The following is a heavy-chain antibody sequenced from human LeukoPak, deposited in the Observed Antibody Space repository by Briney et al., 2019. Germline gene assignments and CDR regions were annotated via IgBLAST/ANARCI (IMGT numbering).Heavy chain of an antibody. J-gene: IGHJ3*02. CDR3: ARPRYCSSTSCYGGAFDI. CDR2: MNPNSGNT. Sequence: ASVKVSCKASGYTFTSYDINWVRQATGQGLEWMGWMNPNSGNTGYAQKFQGRVTMTRNTSISTAYMELSSLRSEDTAVYYCARPRYCSSTSCYGGAFDIWGQGTMVTVSS. D-gene: IGHD2-2*01. CDR1: GYTFTSYD. V-gene: IGHV1-8*01.